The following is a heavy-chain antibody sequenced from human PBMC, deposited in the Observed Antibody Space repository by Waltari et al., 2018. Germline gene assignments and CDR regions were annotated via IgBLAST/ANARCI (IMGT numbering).Heavy chain of an antibody. Sequence: DVQLVESGGGLVNPGGSLRLSCAASGFTVSTTHMSWVRQAPGKGLEWVSIIYPAGSTYNADSVVGRFTISRDVSQNTLHLQMNNLRPEDTAVYYCSRARDEDTAMVFFDHWGQGALVSVSS. CDR1: GFTVSTTH. D-gene: IGHD5-18*01. CDR2: IYPAGST. V-gene: IGHV3-66*02. CDR3: SRARDEDTAMVFFDH. J-gene: IGHJ4*02.